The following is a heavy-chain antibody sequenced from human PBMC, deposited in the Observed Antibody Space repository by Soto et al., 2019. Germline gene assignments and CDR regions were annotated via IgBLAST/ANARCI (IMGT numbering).Heavy chain of an antibody. D-gene: IGHD6-13*01. CDR1: GYTFTSYD. Sequence: GASVKVSCKASGYTFTSYDINWVRQATGQGLEWMGWMNPNSGNTGYAQKFQGRVTITADKSTSTTYMEMSSLRSDDTAVYYCARDRGAASAFYFDYWGQGTLVTVSS. V-gene: IGHV1-8*01. J-gene: IGHJ4*02. CDR2: MNPNSGNT. CDR3: ARDRGAASAFYFDY.